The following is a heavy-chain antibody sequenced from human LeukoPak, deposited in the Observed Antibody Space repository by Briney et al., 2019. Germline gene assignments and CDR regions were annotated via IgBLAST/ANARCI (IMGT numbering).Heavy chain of an antibody. J-gene: IGHJ4*02. Sequence: SETLSLTCTVSGGSINSFYWTWIRQPAGKGLEWIGRIYSSGSTNFNPSLKSRVTISVDTSKNQFSLKLSSVTAADTAVYYCARAEGVPAAYDYWGQGTLVIVSS. V-gene: IGHV4-4*07. D-gene: IGHD2-2*01. CDR2: IYSSGST. CDR1: GGSINSFY. CDR3: ARAEGVPAAYDY.